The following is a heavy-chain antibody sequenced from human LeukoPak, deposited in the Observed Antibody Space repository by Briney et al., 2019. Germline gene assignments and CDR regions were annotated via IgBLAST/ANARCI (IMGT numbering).Heavy chain of an antibody. V-gene: IGHV1-69*05. CDR2: IIPIFGTA. J-gene: IGHJ4*02. Sequence: GASVKVSCKASGGTFSSYAISWVRQAPGQGLEWMGGIIPIFGTANYAQKFQGRVTMTRDTSTSTVYMELSSLRSEDTAVYYCARVPGGYYGSGSYSPIFDYWGQGTLVTVSS. CDR1: GGTFSSYA. CDR3: ARVPGGYYGSGSYSPIFDY. D-gene: IGHD3-10*01.